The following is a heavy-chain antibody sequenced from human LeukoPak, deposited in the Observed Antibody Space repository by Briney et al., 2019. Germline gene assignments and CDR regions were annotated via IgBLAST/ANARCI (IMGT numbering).Heavy chain of an antibody. J-gene: IGHJ5*02. CDR2: IYHSGST. CDR1: GGSISSSNW. V-gene: IGHV4-4*02. CDR3: ARVTTMVRGVIINWFDP. D-gene: IGHD3-10*01. Sequence: SGTLSLTCAVSGGSISSSNWWSWVRQPPGKGLEWIGGIYHSGSTNYNPSLKSRVTISVDKSKNQFSLKLSSVTAADTAVYYCARVTTMVRGVIINWFDPWGQGTLVTVSS.